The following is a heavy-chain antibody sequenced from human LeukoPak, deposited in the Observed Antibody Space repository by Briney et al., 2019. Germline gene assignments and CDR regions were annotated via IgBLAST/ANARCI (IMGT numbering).Heavy chain of an antibody. CDR2: ISADNGDT. CDR3: ARARYDSSGYYYYYGMDV. J-gene: IGHJ6*02. D-gene: IGHD3-22*01. Sequence: ASVKVSCKASGYTFTSYGISWVRQAPGQGLEWMGWISADNGDTNYAQKLQGRVSMTTDTSTSTACMELRSLRSDDTAVYYCARARYDSSGYYYYYGMDVWGQGTTVTVSS. CDR1: GYTFTSYG. V-gene: IGHV1-18*01.